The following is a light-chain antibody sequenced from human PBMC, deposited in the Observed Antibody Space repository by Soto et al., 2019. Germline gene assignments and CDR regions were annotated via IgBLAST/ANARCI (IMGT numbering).Light chain of an antibody. CDR3: QQCYSTPIT. CDR1: QSFLYSSNNKNY. J-gene: IGKJ5*01. CDR2: WAS. V-gene: IGKV4-1*01. Sequence: ILMTQSPASLAVSLGERATINCKSSQSFLYSSNNKNYLAWYQQKPGQPPKLLIYWASTRESGVPDRFSGSGSGTDFTLTISSLQAEDVAVYYCQQCYSTPITFGQGTRLENK.